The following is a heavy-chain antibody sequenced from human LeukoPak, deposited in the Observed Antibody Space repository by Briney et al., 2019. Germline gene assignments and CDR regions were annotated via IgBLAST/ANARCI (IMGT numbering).Heavy chain of an antibody. D-gene: IGHD2-15*01. J-gene: IGHJ4*02. Sequence: GGSLRLSCAASGFTFSSYWMSWVRQAPGKGLEWVANIKQDGGEKYYVDSVKGRFTISRDNAKNSLYMQMNSLRAEDTAVYYCVRQRRYCSGDSCYQRTFDYWGQGTLVTVSS. V-gene: IGHV3-7*01. CDR1: GFTFSSYW. CDR2: IKQDGGEK. CDR3: VRQRRYCSGDSCYQRTFDY.